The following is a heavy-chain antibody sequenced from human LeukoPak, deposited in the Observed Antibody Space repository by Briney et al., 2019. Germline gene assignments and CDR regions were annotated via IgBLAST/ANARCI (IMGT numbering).Heavy chain of an antibody. Sequence: PSETLSLTCTVSGAPISSYYWSWIRQPPGKGLQWIGYIHYSGSTNYNPSLKSRVTISVDTSKNQFSLKLSSVTAADTAVYYCARHDYGATRDYWGQGTLVTVSS. CDR2: IHYSGST. V-gene: IGHV4-59*01. CDR3: ARHDYGATRDY. CDR1: GAPISSYY. D-gene: IGHD4-17*01. J-gene: IGHJ4*02.